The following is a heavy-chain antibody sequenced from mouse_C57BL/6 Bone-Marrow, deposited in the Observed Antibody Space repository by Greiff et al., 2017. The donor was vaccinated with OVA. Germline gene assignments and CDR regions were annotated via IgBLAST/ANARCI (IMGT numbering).Heavy chain of an antibody. CDR2: ISSGGDYI. CDR1: GFTFSSYA. V-gene: IGHV5-9-1*02. CDR3: TRDGFVFAY. D-gene: IGHD2-3*01. Sequence: EVKLMESGEGLVKPGGSLKLSCAASGFTFSSYAMSWVRQTPEKRLEWVAYISSGGDYIYYADTVKGRFTISRDNARNTLYLQMSSLKSEDTAMYYCTRDGFVFAYWGQGTLVTVSA. J-gene: IGHJ3*01.